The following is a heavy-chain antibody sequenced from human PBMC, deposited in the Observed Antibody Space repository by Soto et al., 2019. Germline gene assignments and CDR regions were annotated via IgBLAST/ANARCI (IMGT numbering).Heavy chain of an antibody. J-gene: IGHJ4*02. CDR3: ARAAEYSSSSQDY. CDR1: GFTFSTYS. V-gene: IGHV3-21*01. CDR2: ISNGSSYI. D-gene: IGHD6-6*01. Sequence: GGSLRLSCAASGFTFSTYSMNWVRQAPGKGLEWVSSISNGSSYIYYADSVKGRFTISRDNSKNTLYLQMNSLRAEDTAVYYCARAAEYSSSSQDYWGQGTLVTVSS.